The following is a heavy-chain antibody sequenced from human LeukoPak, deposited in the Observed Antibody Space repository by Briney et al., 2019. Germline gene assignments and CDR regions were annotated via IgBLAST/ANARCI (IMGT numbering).Heavy chain of an antibody. Sequence: GGSLRLSCAASGFTFSDYYMSWIRQAPGEGLEWLSFISQSGADIHYADSVRGRFTISRDNAQNSLYLQMNSLRSEDTAVYYCARDTRAVGATLYFDYWGQGALVTVSS. V-gene: IGHV3-11*01. CDR2: ISQSGADI. J-gene: IGHJ4*02. CDR1: GFTFSDYY. CDR3: ARDTRAVGATLYFDY. D-gene: IGHD1-26*01.